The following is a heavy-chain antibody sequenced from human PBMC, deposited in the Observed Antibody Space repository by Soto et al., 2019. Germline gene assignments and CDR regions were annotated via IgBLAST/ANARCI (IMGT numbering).Heavy chain of an antibody. CDR3: AREPDYGDTRSGWFDP. Sequence: QVQLVESGGGVVQPGRSLRLSCAASGFTFSSYGMHWVRQAPGKGLEWVAVIWYDGSNKYYADSVKGRFTISRDNSKNTLYLQMNSLRAEDTAVYYCAREPDYGDTRSGWFDPWGQGTLVTVSS. J-gene: IGHJ5*02. CDR1: GFTFSSYG. CDR2: IWYDGSNK. V-gene: IGHV3-33*01. D-gene: IGHD4-17*01.